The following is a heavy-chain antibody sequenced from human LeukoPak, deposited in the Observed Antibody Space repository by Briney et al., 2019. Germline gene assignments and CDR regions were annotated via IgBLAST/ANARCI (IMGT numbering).Heavy chain of an antibody. Sequence: ASVKVSCKASGGTFSSYAISWVRQAPGQGLEWMGGIIPILGIANYAQKFQGRVTITADKSTSTAYMELSSLRSEDTAVYYCAREGPIRQQLVHVVDYWGQGTLVTVSS. J-gene: IGHJ4*02. CDR2: IIPILGIA. CDR3: AREGPIRQQLVHVVDY. D-gene: IGHD6-13*01. V-gene: IGHV1-69*10. CDR1: GGTFSSYA.